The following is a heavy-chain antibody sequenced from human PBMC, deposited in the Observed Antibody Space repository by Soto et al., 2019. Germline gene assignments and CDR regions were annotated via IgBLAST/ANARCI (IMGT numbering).Heavy chain of an antibody. V-gene: IGHV1-2*02. CDR3: GRGRSGQIVVLY. J-gene: IGHJ4*02. Sequence: ASVKVSCKASGYTFTGHYIHWVRQAPEQGPEWMGEIGPESGATRYAQKFQGRVTMTRDMSITTVCMELNNLSPDDTAVYYCGRGRSGQIVVLYWGQGTRSPSPQ. CDR1: GYTFTGHY. CDR2: IGPESGAT. D-gene: IGHD5-12*01.